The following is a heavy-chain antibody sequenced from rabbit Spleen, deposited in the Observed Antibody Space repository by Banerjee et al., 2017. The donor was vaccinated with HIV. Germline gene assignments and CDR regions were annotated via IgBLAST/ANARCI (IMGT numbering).Heavy chain of an antibody. CDR2: IYPITETT. V-gene: IGHV1S43*01. Sequence: QSLEESGGDLVQPEGSLTLTCKASGFDFSSSYWICWVRQAPGKGLEWIGIIYPITETTYYANWVNGRFTVSSDNAQNTVDLQMNSLTAADTATYFCARGTLYPDYFIYGRYYFDLWGQGTLVTVS. J-gene: IGHJ4*01. CDR1: GFDFSSSYW. D-gene: IGHD7-1*01. CDR3: ARGTLYPDYFIYGRYYFDL.